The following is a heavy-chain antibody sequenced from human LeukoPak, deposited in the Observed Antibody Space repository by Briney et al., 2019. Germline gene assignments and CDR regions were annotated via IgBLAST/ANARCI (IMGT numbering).Heavy chain of an antibody. J-gene: IGHJ4*02. CDR2: ILYSGST. V-gene: IGHV4-39*01. CDR3: ARACGSATIDPGTSGVVDY. D-gene: IGHD2-8*01. CDR1: GASISSSTCY. Sequence: SETLSLTCTVSGASISSSTCYWLWLRQPPGKGLEWMGSILYSGSTNDKSSIWSGVSISVHSTKNQVSLKLNSVTAADTAVYYGARACGSATIDPGTSGVVDYWGQGTLVTVSS.